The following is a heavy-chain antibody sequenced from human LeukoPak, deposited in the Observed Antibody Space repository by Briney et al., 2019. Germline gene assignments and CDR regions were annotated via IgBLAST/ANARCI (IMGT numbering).Heavy chain of an antibody. CDR2: ISGSGHST. V-gene: IGHV3-23*01. J-gene: IGHJ4*02. CDR1: GFTFNSYA. D-gene: IGHD6-6*01. Sequence: GGSLRLSCAASGFTFNSYAMSWVRQAPGKGLEWVSAISGSGHSTYYADSVKGRFTFSRDNSKNTLYLQMNSLRAEDTAVYYCAKGQLVRGEFDYWGQGTLATVSS. CDR3: AKGQLVRGEFDY.